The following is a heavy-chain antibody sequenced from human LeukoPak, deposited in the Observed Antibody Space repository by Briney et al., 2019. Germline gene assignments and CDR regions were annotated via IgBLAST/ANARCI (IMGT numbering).Heavy chain of an antibody. CDR1: GFTFSTYS. V-gene: IGHV3-48*02. CDR3: ARDSGGGTCCNDH. CDR2: ISSTTSMI. J-gene: IGHJ4*02. D-gene: IGHD2-15*01. Sequence: GGSLRLSCAASGFTFSTYSMNWVRQAPGKGLEWVSYISSTTSMIYYADSVKGRFTISRDNAKNSLYLQMNSLRDEDTAVYYCARDSGGGTCCNDHWGQGTLVTVSS.